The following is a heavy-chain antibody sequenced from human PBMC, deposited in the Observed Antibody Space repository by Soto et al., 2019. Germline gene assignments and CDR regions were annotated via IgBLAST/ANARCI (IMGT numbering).Heavy chain of an antibody. J-gene: IGHJ3*02. D-gene: IGHD2-21*01. Sequence: GGSLSLSCAASGWTFSSYWMNLVRQTPGKGLEWVATINEDGSDRHYADSVKGRFTISRDNARSSLYLQMNSLRVDDTAVYYCARDDSFAFDIWGQGTMVTVSS. CDR3: ARDDSFAFDI. CDR1: GWTFSSYW. CDR2: INEDGSDR. V-gene: IGHV3-7*01.